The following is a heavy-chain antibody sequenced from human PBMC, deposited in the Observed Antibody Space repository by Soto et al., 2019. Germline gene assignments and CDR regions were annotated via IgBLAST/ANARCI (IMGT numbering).Heavy chain of an antibody. CDR1: GGSISSGDYY. CDR3: ARDCGYSYGYYSGGMDV. Sequence: SETLSLTCTVSGGSISSGDYYWSWIRQPPGKGLEWIGYIYYSGSTYYNPSLKSRVTISVDTSKNQFSLKLSSVTAADTAVYYCARDCGYSYGYYSGGMDVWGQGTTVT. J-gene: IGHJ6*01. D-gene: IGHD5-18*01. V-gene: IGHV4-30-4*01. CDR2: IYYSGST.